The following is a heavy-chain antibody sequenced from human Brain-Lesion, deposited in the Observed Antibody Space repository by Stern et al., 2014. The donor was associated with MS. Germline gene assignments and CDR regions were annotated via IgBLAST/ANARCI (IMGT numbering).Heavy chain of an antibody. CDR2: ITPFTGNT. CDR1: GNTFTNRY. V-gene: IGHV1-45*02. J-gene: IGHJ4*02. CDR3: AEGGSYGFVY. Sequence: VKLVESGAEVKKTGSSVKVSCQASGNTFTNRYLHWVRQAPGQALEWMGWITPFTGNTNYAQNFQDRVTITMDRSMSTAYMDLSSLRSDDTAIYFCAEGGSYGFVYWGQGTLVTVSS. D-gene: IGHD4-17*01.